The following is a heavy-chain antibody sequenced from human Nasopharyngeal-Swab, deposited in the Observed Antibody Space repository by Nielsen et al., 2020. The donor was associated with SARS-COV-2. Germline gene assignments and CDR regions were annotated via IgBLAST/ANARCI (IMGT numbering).Heavy chain of an antibody. CDR1: GFSFRSYG. V-gene: IGHV3-30*03. D-gene: IGHD3-3*01. CDR2: IPYDGSNK. J-gene: IGHJ6*02. CDR3: ARGTIFGVVKRGPWDYYGMDV. Sequence: GESLKISCAASGFSFRSYGMHWVRQAPGKGLAWVAVIPYDGSNKDYADSVKGRFTISRDNSKNTLCLQTNSLRADDTAVYYCARGTIFGVVKRGPWDYYGMDVWGQGTTVTVSS.